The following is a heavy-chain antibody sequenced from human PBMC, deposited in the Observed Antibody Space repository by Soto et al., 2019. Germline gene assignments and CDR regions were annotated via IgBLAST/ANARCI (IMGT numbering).Heavy chain of an antibody. CDR1: GFTFSSYW. Sequence: EVQLVESGGGLVQPGGSLILSCAASGFTFSSYWMHWVRQAPVKGLVWVSRINNDGSSTSYADSVKGRFTIYRENAKSTLYLEMSSLRAEDTAVYYCARDPLLIGDTDYGLDVWGQGTTVTVSS. CDR2: INNDGSST. CDR3: ARDPLLIGDTDYGLDV. D-gene: IGHD3-3*01. J-gene: IGHJ6*02. V-gene: IGHV3-74*01.